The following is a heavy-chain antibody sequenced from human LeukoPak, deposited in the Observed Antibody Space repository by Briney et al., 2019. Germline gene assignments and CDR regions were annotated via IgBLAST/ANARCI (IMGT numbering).Heavy chain of an antibody. CDR2: IIPIFGTA. V-gene: IGHV1-69*13. Sequence: GASVKVSCKASGGTFSSYAISWVRQAPGQGLEWMGGIIPIFGTANYAQKFQGRVTITADESTSTAYMELSSLRSEDTAVYYCARDRHCTNGVCSTPFDYWGQGILVTVSS. CDR1: GGTFSSYA. J-gene: IGHJ4*01. CDR3: ARDRHCTNGVCSTPFDY. D-gene: IGHD2-8*01.